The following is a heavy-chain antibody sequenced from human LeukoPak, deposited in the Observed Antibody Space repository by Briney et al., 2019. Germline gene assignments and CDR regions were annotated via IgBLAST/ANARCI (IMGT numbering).Heavy chain of an antibody. D-gene: IGHD6-19*01. Sequence: GRSLRLSCAASGFTFDDYAMHWVRQAPGKGLEWVSGISWNSGSIGYADSVKGRFTISRDNAKNSLYLQVNSLRAEDTALYYCAKDMGYSSGFDPWGQGTLVTVSS. CDR2: ISWNSGSI. V-gene: IGHV3-9*01. J-gene: IGHJ5*02. CDR1: GFTFDDYA. CDR3: AKDMGYSSGFDP.